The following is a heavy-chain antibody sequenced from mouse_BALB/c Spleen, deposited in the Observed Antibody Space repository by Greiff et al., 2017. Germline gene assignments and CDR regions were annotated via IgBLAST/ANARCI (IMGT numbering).Heavy chain of an antibody. V-gene: IGHV6-6*02. D-gene: IGHD2-1*01. Sequence: EVKLVESGGGLVQPGGSMKLSCVASGFTFSNYWMNWVRQSPEKGLEWVAEIRLKSNNYATHYAESVKGRFTISRDDSKSSVYLQMNNLRAEDTGIYYCTRMEGGNYAYAMDYWGQGTSVTVSS. J-gene: IGHJ4*01. CDR2: IRLKSNNYAT. CDR3: TRMEGGNYAYAMDY. CDR1: GFTFSNYW.